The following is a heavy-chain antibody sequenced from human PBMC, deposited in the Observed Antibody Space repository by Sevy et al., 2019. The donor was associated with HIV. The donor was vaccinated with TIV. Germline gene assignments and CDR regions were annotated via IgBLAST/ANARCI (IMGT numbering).Heavy chain of an antibody. CDR1: KFTFRDYT. V-gene: IGHV3-21*06. CDR3: VRDRDNYGSGSYDY. CDR2: ISSGSSYI. J-gene: IGHJ4*01. D-gene: IGHD3-10*01. Sequence: GGSLRLSCAASKFTFRDYTMNWVRQVPGKGLEWVSSISSGSSYISYADSVKGRFTISRDNDENLLFLQMNSLRAEDTAVYYCVRDRDNYGSGSYDYWGHGTLVTVSS.